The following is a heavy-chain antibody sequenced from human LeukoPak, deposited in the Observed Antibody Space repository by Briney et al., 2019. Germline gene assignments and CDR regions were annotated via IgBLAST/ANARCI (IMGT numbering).Heavy chain of an antibody. CDR2: IIPMFDTV. Sequence: ASVKVSCKASGGTFSSYAINWARQAPGQGLEWMGGIIPMFDTVNYAQKFLGRVTITADDSTSTAYMELRSLRSDDTAVYYCARDGVVPPRGGYYFYYYYMDVWGRGTTVTVSS. V-gene: IGHV1-69*13. D-gene: IGHD2-2*01. CDR1: GGTFSSYA. J-gene: IGHJ6*03. CDR3: ARDGVVPPRGGYYFYYYYMDV.